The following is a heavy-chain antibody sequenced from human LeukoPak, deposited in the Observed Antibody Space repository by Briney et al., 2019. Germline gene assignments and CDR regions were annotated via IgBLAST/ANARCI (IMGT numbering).Heavy chain of an antibody. D-gene: IGHD2-2*01. V-gene: IGHV1-2*02. CDR1: GYTFTGYY. J-gene: IGHJ3*02. CDR2: INPNSGGT. Sequence: GASVKVSCKASGYTFTGYYMHWVRQAPGQGLEWMGWINPNSGGTNYAQKFQGRVTMTRDTSISTAYMELSRLRSDDTAVYYCARVPYLYCSSTSCHDAFDIWGQGTMVTVSS. CDR3: ARVPYLYCSSTSCHDAFDI.